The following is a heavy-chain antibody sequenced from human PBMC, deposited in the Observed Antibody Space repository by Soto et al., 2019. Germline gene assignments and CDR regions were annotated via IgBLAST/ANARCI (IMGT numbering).Heavy chain of an antibody. CDR2: ISGSGGST. D-gene: IGHD4-17*01. J-gene: IGHJ4*02. Sequence: EVQLLESGGDLVQPGGSLRLSCAASGFTFSSYGMTWVRQAPGKGLEWVSAISGSGGSTYYADSVKGRFTISRDNSKNTLYLQMLSLRAEDTAVYYCAKDRGLYGDSAFDYWGQGTLVTVSS. V-gene: IGHV3-23*01. CDR1: GFTFSSYG. CDR3: AKDRGLYGDSAFDY.